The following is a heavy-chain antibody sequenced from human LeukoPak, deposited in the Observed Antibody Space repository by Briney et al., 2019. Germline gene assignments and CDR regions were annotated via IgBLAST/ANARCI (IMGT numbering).Heavy chain of an antibody. D-gene: IGHD3-22*01. V-gene: IGHV1-69*13. CDR3: ARSQYYYDSSGYYYLAFDI. CDR2: IIPIFGTA. Sequence: GASVKVSCKASGGTFSSYAISWVRQAPGQGLEWMGGIIPIFGTANYAQEFQGRVTITADESTSTAYMELSSLRSEDTAVYYCARSQYYYDSSGYYYLAFDIWGQGTMVTVSS. CDR1: GGTFSSYA. J-gene: IGHJ3*02.